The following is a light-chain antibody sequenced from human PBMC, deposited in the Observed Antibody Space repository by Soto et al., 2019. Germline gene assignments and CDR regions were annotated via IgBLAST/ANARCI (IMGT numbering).Light chain of an antibody. CDR3: CPYAGGPYV. CDR1: SSDVGGYTY. Sequence: QSALTQPRSVSGSPGQAVAISCTGSSSDVGGYTYVSWYQQHPGKAPQVMIYDVSKRPSGVPDRFSGSKSGDTAALPITGLQAEDEADYYCCPYAGGPYVCGPGTKLTVL. CDR2: DVS. J-gene: IGLJ1*01. V-gene: IGLV2-11*01.